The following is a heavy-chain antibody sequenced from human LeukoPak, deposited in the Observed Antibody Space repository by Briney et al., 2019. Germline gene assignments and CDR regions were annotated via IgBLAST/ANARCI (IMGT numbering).Heavy chain of an antibody. D-gene: IGHD2-2*01. J-gene: IGHJ4*02. CDR3: AKEVVVVPAANFDY. CDR2: ISGGGGNT. CDR1: GFTFSSYA. V-gene: IGHV3-23*01. Sequence: GGSLRLSCAASGFTFSSYAISWVRQAPGKGLEWVSVISGGGGNTYYADSVKGRFTISRDNSKNTLYLQMNSLRAEDTAVYYCAKEVVVVPAANFDYWGQGTLVTVSS.